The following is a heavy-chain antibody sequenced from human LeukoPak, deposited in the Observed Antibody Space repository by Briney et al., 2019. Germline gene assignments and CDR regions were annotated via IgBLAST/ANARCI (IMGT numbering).Heavy chain of an antibody. Sequence: GGSLRLSCAASGFTFSSNWLSWVRQAPGKGLEWVANINQYESEKYYVDSVKGRFAISRDNAKNSLYLQMNSLRVEDTAMYYCAMGDYFDYWGQGTLVTVSS. CDR1: GFTFSSNW. J-gene: IGHJ4*02. CDR3: AMGDYFDY. V-gene: IGHV3-7*01. CDR2: INQYESEK.